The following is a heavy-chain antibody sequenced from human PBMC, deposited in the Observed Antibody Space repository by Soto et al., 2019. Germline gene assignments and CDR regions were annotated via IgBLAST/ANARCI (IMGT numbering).Heavy chain of an antibody. Sequence: RRLSCAASGFTFSSYGMHWVRQAPGKGLEWVAVLSYDGSNTYYADSVKGRFTISRGNSKNTLYLQMNSLRAEDTAVYYCAKADGNYYYYGMDVWGQGTTVTVS. V-gene: IGHV3-30*18. CDR3: AKADGNYYYYGMDV. J-gene: IGHJ6*02. CDR1: GFTFSSYG. CDR2: LSYDGSNT.